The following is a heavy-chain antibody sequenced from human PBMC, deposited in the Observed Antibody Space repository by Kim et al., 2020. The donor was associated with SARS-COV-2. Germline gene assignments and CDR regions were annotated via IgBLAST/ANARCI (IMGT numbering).Heavy chain of an antibody. CDR2: ISSSSSTI. Sequence: GGSLRLSCAASGFTFSSYSMNWVRQAPGKGLEWVSYISSSSSTIYYADSVKGRFTISRDNAKNSLYLQMNSLRAEDTAVYYCASPRYSSGWGFDYWGRGTLVTVSS. J-gene: IGHJ4*02. D-gene: IGHD6-19*01. V-gene: IGHV3-48*04. CDR3: ASPRYSSGWGFDY. CDR1: GFTFSSYS.